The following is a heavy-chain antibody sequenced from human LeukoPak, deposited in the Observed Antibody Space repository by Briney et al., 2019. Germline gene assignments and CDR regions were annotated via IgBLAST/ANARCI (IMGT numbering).Heavy chain of an antibody. Sequence: SVKVSCKASGGTFSSYAISWVRQAPGQGLEWMGGIIPIFGTANYAQKFQGRVTITADESTSTAYMGLSSLRSEDTTVYYCARVLTAAAGTDYFDYWGQGTLVTVSS. CDR1: GGTFSSYA. CDR3: ARVLTAAAGTDYFDY. D-gene: IGHD6-13*01. CDR2: IIPIFGTA. V-gene: IGHV1-69*13. J-gene: IGHJ4*02.